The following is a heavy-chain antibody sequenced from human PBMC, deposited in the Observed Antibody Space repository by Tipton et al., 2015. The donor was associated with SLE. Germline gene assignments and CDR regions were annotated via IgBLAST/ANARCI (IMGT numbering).Heavy chain of an antibody. V-gene: IGHV4-39*07. Sequence: LRLSCTVSGGSISSSGSYWGWIRQPPGKGLEWIGSIYYSGSTYYNPSLKSRVTISVDTSKNQFSLKLSSVTAADTAVYYCARGAGIGVAGLFDHWGQGTLVTVSS. CDR3: ARGAGIGVAGLFDH. D-gene: IGHD6-19*01. CDR2: IYYSGST. CDR1: GGSISSSGSY. J-gene: IGHJ4*02.